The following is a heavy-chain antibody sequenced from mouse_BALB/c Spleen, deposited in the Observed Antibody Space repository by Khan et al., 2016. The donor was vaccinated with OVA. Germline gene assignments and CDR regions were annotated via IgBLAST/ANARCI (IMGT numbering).Heavy chain of an antibody. CDR3: ARAYYGNDYYAMDY. CDR1: GFTFSSYG. J-gene: IGHJ4*01. V-gene: IGHV5-6*01. D-gene: IGHD2-10*01. Sequence: EVQLQESGGDLVKPGGSLKVSCAASGFTFSSYGMSWVRQTPDKRLEWVATISSGGRYTYFPDSVKGRFTISRDNAKNTLYLQMSSLKSEDTAMYYGARAYYGNDYYAMDYWGQGTSVTVSS. CDR2: ISSGGRYT.